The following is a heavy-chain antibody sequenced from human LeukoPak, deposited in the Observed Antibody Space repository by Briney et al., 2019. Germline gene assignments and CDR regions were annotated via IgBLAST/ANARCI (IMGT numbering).Heavy chain of an antibody. Sequence: GESLKISCKGSAYSFTSYWIGWVRQMPGKGLEWMGIIYPGDSDTRYSPSFQGQVTISADKSISTAYLQWSSLKASDTAMYYCARRGGDSSSWQDAFDIWGQGTMVTVSS. CDR1: AYSFTSYW. J-gene: IGHJ3*02. V-gene: IGHV5-51*01. D-gene: IGHD6-13*01. CDR3: ARRGGDSSSWQDAFDI. CDR2: IYPGDSDT.